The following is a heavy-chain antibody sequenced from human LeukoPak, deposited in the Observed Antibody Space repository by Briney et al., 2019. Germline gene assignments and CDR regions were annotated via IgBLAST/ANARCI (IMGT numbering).Heavy chain of an antibody. Sequence: ASVKVFCKASGYTFTSYAMHWVRQAPGQRLEWMGWINAGNGNTKYSQKFQGRVTITRDTSASTAYMELSSLRSEDTAVYYCARGREQQPYDYWGQGTLVTVSS. J-gene: IGHJ4*02. CDR1: GYTFTSYA. CDR2: INAGNGNT. V-gene: IGHV1-3*01. CDR3: ARGREQQPYDY. D-gene: IGHD6-13*01.